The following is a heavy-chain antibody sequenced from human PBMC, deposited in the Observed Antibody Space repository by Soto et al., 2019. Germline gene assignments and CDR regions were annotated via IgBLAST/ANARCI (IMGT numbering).Heavy chain of an antibody. J-gene: IGHJ5*02. V-gene: IGHV3-30*18. CDR1: VFPFSRYG. D-gene: IGHD3-22*01. CDR3: AKDPGYDSSGYYSFDP. Sequence: GSLRLECPAPVFPFSRYGMDCVRQASGKGLEWVAVISYDGSNKYYADSVKGRFTISRDNSKNTLYLQMNSLRAEDTAVYYCAKDPGYDSSGYYSFDPWGQGP. CDR2: ISYDGSNK.